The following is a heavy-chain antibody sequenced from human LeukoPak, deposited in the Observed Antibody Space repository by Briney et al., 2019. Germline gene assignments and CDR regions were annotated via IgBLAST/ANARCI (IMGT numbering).Heavy chain of an antibody. CDR2: IDRDGSRI. V-gene: IGHV3-74*01. CDR1: GFTFSHFW. Sequence: GGSLRLSCAASGFTFSHFWMSWVRQAPGKGLVWVSRIDRDGSRINYADSVKGRFTISRDNGKNTLFLQMNSLRAEDAAVYYCVRGNDYGGPHYWGQGTLVTVSS. D-gene: IGHD4-23*01. J-gene: IGHJ4*02. CDR3: VRGNDYGGPHY.